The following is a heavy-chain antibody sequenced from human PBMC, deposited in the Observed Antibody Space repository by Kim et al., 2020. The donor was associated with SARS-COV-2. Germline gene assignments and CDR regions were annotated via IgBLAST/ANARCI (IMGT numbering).Heavy chain of an antibody. Sequence: SETLSLTCAVYGGSFSGYYWSWIRQPPGKGLEWIGEINHSGSTNYNPSLKSRVTISVDTSKNPFSLKLSSVTAADTAVYYCASSYEPRQASGWFDPWGQGTLVTVSS. CDR1: GGSFSGYY. D-gene: IGHD3-3*01. V-gene: IGHV4-34*01. CDR2: INHSGST. CDR3: ASSYEPRQASGWFDP. J-gene: IGHJ5*02.